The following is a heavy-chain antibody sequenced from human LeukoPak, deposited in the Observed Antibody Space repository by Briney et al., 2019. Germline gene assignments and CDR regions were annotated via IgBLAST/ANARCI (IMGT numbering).Heavy chain of an antibody. D-gene: IGHD6-6*01. CDR2: INHSGST. V-gene: IGHV4-34*01. CDR3: ARAVSSSLFGYYYYYYMDV. CDR1: GGSFSGYY. Sequence: SETLSLTCAVYGGSFSGYYWSWIRQPPGKGLEWIGEINHSGSTNYNPSLKSRVTISVDTSKNQFSLKLSSVTAADTAVYYCARAVSSSLFGYYYYYYMDVWGKGTTVTVSS. J-gene: IGHJ6*03.